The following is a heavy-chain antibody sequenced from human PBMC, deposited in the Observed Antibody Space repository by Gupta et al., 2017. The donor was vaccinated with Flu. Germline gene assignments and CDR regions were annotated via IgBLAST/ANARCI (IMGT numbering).Heavy chain of an antibody. CDR2: ISPSSGGA. Sequence: QAQLVQSGAEVKQPGASVKVSCKASGYTFTNYYIHWVRQAPGQGLEWIGWISPSSGGAHFPQNFLGRVTLTRDTSITTAYMELRGLRSDDTAVYYCARDFYDSGAYYTSQARSLEYWGQGTLVTVSS. D-gene: IGHD3-22*01. CDR1: GYTFTNYY. V-gene: IGHV1-2*02. J-gene: IGHJ4*02. CDR3: ARDFYDSGAYYTSQARSLEY.